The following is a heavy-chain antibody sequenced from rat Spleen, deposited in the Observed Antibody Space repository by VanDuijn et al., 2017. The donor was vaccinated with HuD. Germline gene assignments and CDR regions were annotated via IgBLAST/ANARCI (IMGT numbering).Heavy chain of an antibody. CDR1: GFSLTDYS. CDR2: IQSGGTT. D-gene: IGHD1-2*01. J-gene: IGHJ2*01. Sequence: QVQLMESGPGLVQPSQTLSLTCSVSGFSLTDYSVYWVRQPPGKGLEWMGRIQSGGTTDYNSALKSRLSISRDTSKSQVFLKMNSLQTEDTAIYYCTRSSYIYFDYWGQGVMVTVSS. V-gene: IGHV2-19*01. CDR3: TRSSYIYFDY.